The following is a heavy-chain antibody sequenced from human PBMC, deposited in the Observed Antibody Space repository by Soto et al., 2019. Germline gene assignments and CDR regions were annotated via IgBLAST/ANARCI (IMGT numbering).Heavy chain of an antibody. CDR2: ISSSSSYI. CDR3: ARDSSSSPVGYGMDV. J-gene: IGHJ6*02. CDR1: GFTFSSYS. V-gene: IGHV3-21*01. Sequence: SLRLSCAASGFTFSSYSMNWVRQAPGKGLEWVSSISSSSSYIYYADSVKGRFTISRDNAKNSLYLQMNSLRAEDTAVYYCARDSSSSPVGYGMDVWGQGTTVTVSS. D-gene: IGHD6-6*01.